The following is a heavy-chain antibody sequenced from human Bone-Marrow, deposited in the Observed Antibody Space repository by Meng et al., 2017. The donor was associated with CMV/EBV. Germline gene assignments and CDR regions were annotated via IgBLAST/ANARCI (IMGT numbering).Heavy chain of an antibody. Sequence: GESLKISCAVSGFSFNDYGMHWVRQTPGKGLEWLTFITFDGSNTYYADSVKGRFTISRDNAKNSLYLQMNSLRDEDTAVYFCARESDYFDAFDVWGQGTTVTVSS. J-gene: IGHJ3*01. V-gene: IGHV3-30*03. D-gene: IGHD2/OR15-2a*01. CDR2: ITFDGSNT. CDR1: GFSFNDYG. CDR3: ARESDYFDAFDV.